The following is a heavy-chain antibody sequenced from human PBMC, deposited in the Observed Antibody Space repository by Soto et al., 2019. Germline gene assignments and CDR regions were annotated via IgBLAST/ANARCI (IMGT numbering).Heavy chain of an antibody. CDR1: GYTFSSYR. J-gene: IGHJ4*02. CDR3: ARTHVPGAPQFDF. CDR2: ISAYNGDT. D-gene: IGHD2-2*01. V-gene: IGHV1-18*01. Sequence: ASVKVSCKASGYTFSSYRITWVRQAPGQGLEWVGWISAYNGDTAYAQKFQHRVTMTTDTSTTTAYMELRTLRSDDTAVYYCARTHVPGAPQFDFWGQGTLVTVSS.